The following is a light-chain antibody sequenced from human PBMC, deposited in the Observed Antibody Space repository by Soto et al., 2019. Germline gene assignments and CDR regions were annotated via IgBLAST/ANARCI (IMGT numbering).Light chain of an antibody. V-gene: IGLV1-40*01. CDR2: GNS. CDR1: SSNIGAGYD. Sequence: QSVLTQPPSVSGAPGQRVTISCTGSSSNIGAGYDVHWYQHRPGTAPKLLIFGNSNRPSGVPVPDRFSGSKSGNTASLTVSGLQADDEAHYYCSSYAGSNNFVFGTGTKLTVL. J-gene: IGLJ1*01. CDR3: SSYAGSNNFV.